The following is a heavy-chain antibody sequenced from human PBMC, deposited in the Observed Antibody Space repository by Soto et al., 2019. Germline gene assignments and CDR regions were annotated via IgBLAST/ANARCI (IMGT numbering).Heavy chain of an antibody. Sequence: SQTLSLTGDISGDSVSRNRAAWNWIRQSPSRGLEWLGRTYYRSKWYNDYAVSVKSRITINPDTSKNQFSLQLNSVTPEDTAVYYCARVADYDFWSGYSPTAFDPWGQGTLVTAPQ. J-gene: IGHJ5*02. V-gene: IGHV6-1*01. D-gene: IGHD3-3*01. CDR1: GDSVSRNRAA. CDR3: ARVADYDFWSGYSPTAFDP. CDR2: TYYRSKWYN.